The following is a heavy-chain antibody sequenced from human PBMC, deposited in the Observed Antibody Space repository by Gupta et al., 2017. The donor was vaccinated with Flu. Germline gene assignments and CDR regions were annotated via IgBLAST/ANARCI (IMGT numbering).Heavy chain of an antibody. CDR1: GGAFNRNA. Sequence: QVQLVQSGAEVKKPGSSVKVSCKASGGAFNRNAISWVRQATGQGLEWMGGIMPIFGTTKYPQKFQGRVTITMDESTNTAYMELSSLRSEDTAVYYCARRGGRYCSGGSCYWGFDYWGQGTLVTVSS. CDR3: ARRGGRYCSGGSCYWGFDY. CDR2: IMPIFGTT. D-gene: IGHD2-15*01. V-gene: IGHV1-69*01. J-gene: IGHJ4*02.